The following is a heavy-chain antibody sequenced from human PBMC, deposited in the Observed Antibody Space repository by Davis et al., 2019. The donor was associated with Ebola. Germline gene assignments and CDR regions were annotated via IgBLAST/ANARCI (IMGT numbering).Heavy chain of an antibody. J-gene: IGHJ5*02. Sequence: MPSETLSLTCSISGGSFSTSGYSWNWIRQSSGRGLEWIGYIYHSGITYYNPSLKSRVTISVDRSKNQFSLKLSSVTAADTAVYYCARGYYDGRGWFDPWGQGTLVTVSS. V-gene: IGHV4-30-2*06. CDR1: GGSFSTSGYS. CDR2: IYHSGIT. CDR3: ARGYYDGRGWFDP. D-gene: IGHD3-3*01.